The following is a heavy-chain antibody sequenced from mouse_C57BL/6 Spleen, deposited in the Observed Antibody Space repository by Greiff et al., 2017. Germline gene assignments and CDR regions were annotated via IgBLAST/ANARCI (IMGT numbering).Heavy chain of an antibody. CDR3: ARWMYGNYQPYAMDY. D-gene: IGHD2-10*02. J-gene: IGHJ4*01. Sequence: QVQLQQSGAELVKPGASVKISCKASGYAFSSYWMNWVKQRPGQGLEWIGQIYPGDGDTNYNGKFKGKATLTADKSSSTAYMQLSSLTSEDSAVYFCARWMYGNYQPYAMDYWGQGTSVTVSS. V-gene: IGHV1-80*01. CDR2: IYPGDGDT. CDR1: GYAFSSYW.